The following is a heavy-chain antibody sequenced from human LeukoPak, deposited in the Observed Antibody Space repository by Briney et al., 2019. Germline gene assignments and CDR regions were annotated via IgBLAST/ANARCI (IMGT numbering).Heavy chain of an antibody. J-gene: IGHJ1*01. CDR3: ARVNDYGDYGDFQH. Sequence: GGSLRLSCAASGFTFSSYEMNWVRQAPGKGLEWVSYISSSGNTIYYADSVKGRFTISRDNAKNSLYLQMNSLRAEDTAVYYCARVNDYGDYGDFQHWGQGTPVTVAS. CDR2: ISSSGNTI. V-gene: IGHV3-48*03. CDR1: GFTFSSYE. D-gene: IGHD4-17*01.